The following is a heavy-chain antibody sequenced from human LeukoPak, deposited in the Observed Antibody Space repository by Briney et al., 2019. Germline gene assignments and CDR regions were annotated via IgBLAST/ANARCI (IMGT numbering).Heavy chain of an antibody. CDR3: TRGARYYNTDSLDY. J-gene: IGHJ4*02. V-gene: IGHV3-74*01. CDR1: GFTFSSHW. D-gene: IGHD3-10*01. CDR2: IDSDGSYI. Sequence: QPGGSLRLSCAVSGFTFSSHWMHWVRQPPGKELVWVSRIDSDGSYINYADSVKGRFTISRDNAKSTLYLQMSSLRVEDTAVYYCTRGARYYNTDSLDYWGQGTLVTVSS.